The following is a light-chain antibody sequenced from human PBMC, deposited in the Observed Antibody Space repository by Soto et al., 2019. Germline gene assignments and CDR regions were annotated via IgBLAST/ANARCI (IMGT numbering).Light chain of an antibody. J-gene: IGLJ1*01. V-gene: IGLV1-51*01. CDR2: DDN. CDR3: GSGDSSLSAYV. CDR1: SSNIGGNS. Sequence: QSVLTQPPSVSAAPGQKVTISCSGSSSNIGGNSVSWYQQLPGTAPKLLIYDDNKRPSGIPDRFSGSKSGTSATLGITGFQTGDEADYYCGSGDSSLSAYVFGTGTKVNVL.